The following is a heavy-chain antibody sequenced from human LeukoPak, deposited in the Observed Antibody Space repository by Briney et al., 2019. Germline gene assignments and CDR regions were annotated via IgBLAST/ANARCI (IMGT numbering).Heavy chain of an antibody. CDR1: GGTFSSYT. CDR3: ARSNQRPPYYYYMDV. Sequence: SVKVSCKASGGTFSSYTISWVRQAPGQGLEWMGRIIPIFGTANYAQKFQGRVTITTDESTSTAYMELSSLRSEDAAVYYCARSNQRPPYYYYMDVWGKGTTVTVSS. CDR2: IIPIFGTA. J-gene: IGHJ6*03. V-gene: IGHV1-69*05. D-gene: IGHD1-14*01.